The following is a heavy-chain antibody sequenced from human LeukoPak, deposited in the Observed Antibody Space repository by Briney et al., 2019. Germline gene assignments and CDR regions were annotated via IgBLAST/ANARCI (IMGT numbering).Heavy chain of an antibody. CDR3: AREDPQTRVPEGMDV. J-gene: IGHJ6*02. D-gene: IGHD4/OR15-4a*01. V-gene: IGHV4-59*01. CDR1: GGSISYYY. CDR2: VYYSGTT. Sequence: SETLSLTCTVSGGSISYYYWSSIRQSPGKGLEWIGYVYYSGTTNYNPSLKSRVTISVDTSKNQFSLQLRSVTAADTAVYYCAREDPQTRVPEGMDVWGQGTTVTVSS.